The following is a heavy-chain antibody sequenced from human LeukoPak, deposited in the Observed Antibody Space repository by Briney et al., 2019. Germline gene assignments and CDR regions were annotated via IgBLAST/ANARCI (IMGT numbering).Heavy chain of an antibody. CDR1: GFTFSTYS. CDR3: ARGLYGDYVGNY. Sequence: KPGGSLRLSCAASGFTFSTYSMNWVRQAPGKGLEWVSSISSSSSYIYYADSVKGRFTISRDNAKHSLYLQMNSLRAEDTAVYYCARGLYGDYVGNYWGQGTLVTVSS. D-gene: IGHD4-17*01. J-gene: IGHJ4*02. CDR2: ISSSSSYI. V-gene: IGHV3-21*01.